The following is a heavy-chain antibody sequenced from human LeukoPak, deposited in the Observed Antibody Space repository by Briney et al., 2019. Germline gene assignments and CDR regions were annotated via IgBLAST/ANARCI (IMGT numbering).Heavy chain of an antibody. Sequence: GASVKVSCKASGYTFTGYYMHWVRQAPGQGLEWMGWINPNSGGTNYAQKFQGRVTMTRDTSISTAYMELSRLRSDDTAVYYCARDRTRRKVEMATIGYWGQGTLVTVSS. CDR3: ARDRTRRKVEMATIGY. CDR2: INPNSGGT. D-gene: IGHD5-24*01. CDR1: GYTFTGYY. J-gene: IGHJ4*02. V-gene: IGHV1-2*02.